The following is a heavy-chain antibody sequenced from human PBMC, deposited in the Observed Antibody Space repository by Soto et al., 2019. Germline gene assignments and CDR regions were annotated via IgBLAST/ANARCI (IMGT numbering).Heavy chain of an antibody. CDR1: GDSISSNSHY. J-gene: IGHJ3*01. CDR3: ARLGMGFDWPRNAFDV. CDR2: IYYNGST. Sequence: SETLSLTCTVSGDSISSNSHYWGWIRQPPGKGLEWIANIYYNGSTKYNPSLKSRVIIYADTSNNQFSLNLSSVTAAETAVYYCARLGMGFDWPRNAFDVWGQGTMVTV. V-gene: IGHV4-39*01. D-gene: IGHD3-9*01.